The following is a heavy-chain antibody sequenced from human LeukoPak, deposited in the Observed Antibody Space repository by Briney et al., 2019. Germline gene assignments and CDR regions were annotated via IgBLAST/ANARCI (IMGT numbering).Heavy chain of an antibody. J-gene: IGHJ4*02. D-gene: IGHD2-15*01. V-gene: IGHV1-46*01. CDR2: ITPSGAST. CDR3: ARGLQFFDY. Sequence: ASVKVSCKASGYTFTSYNINWVRQAPGQGLECIGVITPSGASTTYAQKFQGRVTMTRDTSTSTVYMELSSLRTEDTAVYYCARGLQFFDYWGQGTLVTVSA. CDR1: GYTFTSYN.